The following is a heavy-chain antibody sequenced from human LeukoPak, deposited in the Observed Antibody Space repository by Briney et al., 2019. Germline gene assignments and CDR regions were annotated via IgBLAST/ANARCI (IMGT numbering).Heavy chain of an antibody. D-gene: IGHD4-17*01. CDR3: ARLLGRLNTVTTLAYDY. CDR1: GYSFANYW. J-gene: IGHJ4*02. V-gene: IGHV5-51*01. CDR2: IYPGDSDT. Sequence: GESLKISCKGSGYSFANYWIGWVRQMPGKGLEWMGIIYPGDSDTRYSPSFQGQVTIPADKSISTAYLQWSSLRASDTAMYYCARLLGRLNTVTTLAYDYWGQGTLVTVSS.